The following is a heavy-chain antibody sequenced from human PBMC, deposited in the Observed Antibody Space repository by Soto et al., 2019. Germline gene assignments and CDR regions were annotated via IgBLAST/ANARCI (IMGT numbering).Heavy chain of an antibody. J-gene: IGHJ4*02. V-gene: IGHV3-23*01. Sequence: EVQLLESGGGLVQPGGSLRLSCAASGFTFSSYAMSWVRQAPGKGLEWVSAISGSGGSTYYADSVKGRFTISRDNSKNMLYLQMNSLRAEDTAVYYCANAGSSSGYFDYWGQGTLVTVSS. CDR1: GFTFSSYA. CDR2: ISGSGGST. D-gene: IGHD6-13*01. CDR3: ANAGSSSGYFDY.